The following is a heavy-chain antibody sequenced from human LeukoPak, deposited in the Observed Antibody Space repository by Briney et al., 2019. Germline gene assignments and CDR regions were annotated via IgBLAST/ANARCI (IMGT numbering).Heavy chain of an antibody. CDR2: MNPNSGNT. V-gene: IGHV1-8*02. J-gene: IGHJ5*02. CDR3: AREYCSSTSCYFRWFDP. Sequence: ASVKVSCKASGYTFTGYYMHWVRQATGQGLEWMGWMNPNSGNTGYAQKFQGRVTMTRNTSISTAYMELSSLRSEDTAVYYCAREYCSSTSCYFRWFDPWGKGPWSPSPQ. D-gene: IGHD2-2*01. CDR1: GYTFTGYY.